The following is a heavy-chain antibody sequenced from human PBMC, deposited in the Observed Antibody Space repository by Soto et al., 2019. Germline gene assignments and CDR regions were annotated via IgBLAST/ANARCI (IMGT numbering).Heavy chain of an antibody. V-gene: IGHV3-30-3*01. CDR3: ASGYYIHYYYGMDV. D-gene: IGHD3-3*01. J-gene: IGHJ6*02. Sequence: GGSLRLSCAASGFTFSSYAMHWVRQAPGKGLEWVAVISYDGSNKYYADSVKGRFTISRDNSKNTLYLQMNSLRAEDTAVYYCASGYYIHYYYGMDVWGQGTTVTVS. CDR1: GFTFSSYA. CDR2: ISYDGSNK.